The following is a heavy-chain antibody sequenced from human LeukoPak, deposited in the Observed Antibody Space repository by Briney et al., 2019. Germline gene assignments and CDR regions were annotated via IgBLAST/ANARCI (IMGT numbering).Heavy chain of an antibody. V-gene: IGHV1-2*02. D-gene: IGHD5-18*01. Sequence: ASVNVSCKASGYTFSGYYIHWIRQAPGQGREWMGWINPNSGGTYYAQNFQGRVTMTRDTSISTAYMELSSLKSDDTAVYYCARDGRLRNGYDNFYIWGQGTLVTVSS. CDR3: ARDGRLRNGYDNFYI. CDR1: GYTFSGYY. J-gene: IGHJ4*02. CDR2: INPNSGGT.